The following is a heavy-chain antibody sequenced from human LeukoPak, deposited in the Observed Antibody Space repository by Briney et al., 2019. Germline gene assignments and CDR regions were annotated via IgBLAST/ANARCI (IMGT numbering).Heavy chain of an antibody. V-gene: IGHV4-59*01. D-gene: IGHD4-11*01. J-gene: IGHJ4*02. CDR2: IYYSGST. CDR1: GGSISSYY. Sequence: PSETLSLTCTVSGGSISSYYWSWIRQPPGKGLEWIGYIYYSGSTNYNPSLKSRVTISADTSKNQFSLKLSSVTAADTAVYYCARADYSNYDAIDYWGQGTLVTVSS. CDR3: ARADYSNYDAIDY.